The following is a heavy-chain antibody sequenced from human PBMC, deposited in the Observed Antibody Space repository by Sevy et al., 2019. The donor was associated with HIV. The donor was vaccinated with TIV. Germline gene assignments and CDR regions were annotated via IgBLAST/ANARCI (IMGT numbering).Heavy chain of an antibody. V-gene: IGHV3-23*01. D-gene: IGHD3-22*01. J-gene: IGHJ5*02. CDR3: AKEDDPAWVITTGWFDP. Sequence: GSLRLSCAASGFTFSSYAMSWVRQAPGKGLEWVSAISGSGGSTYYADSVKGRFTISRDNSKNTLYLQMNSLRAEDTAVYYCAKEDDPAWVITTGWFDPWGQGTLVTVSS. CDR1: GFTFSSYA. CDR2: ISGSGGST.